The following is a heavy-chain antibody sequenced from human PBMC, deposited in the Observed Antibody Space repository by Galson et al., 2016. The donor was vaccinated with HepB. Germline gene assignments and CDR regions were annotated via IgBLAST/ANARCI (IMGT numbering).Heavy chain of an antibody. J-gene: IGHJ4*02. CDR3: RVSADY. Sequence: SLRLSCAASGFAFSKYGMSWVRQAPGKGLEWVSAITTPDDPPHYADSVKGSFTISKDHSLDTLYLQMNSLRVEDTAVYYRRVSADYWGQGTLVAVS. CDR2: ITTPDDPP. D-gene: IGHD3-10*01. CDR1: GFAFSKYG. V-gene: IGHV3-23*01.